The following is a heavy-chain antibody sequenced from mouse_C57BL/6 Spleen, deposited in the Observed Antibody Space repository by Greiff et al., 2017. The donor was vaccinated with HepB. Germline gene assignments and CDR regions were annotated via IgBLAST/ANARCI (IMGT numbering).Heavy chain of an antibody. CDR1: GYSFTGYY. CDR3: AMRPLYGSSLLYAMDY. CDR2: INPSTGGT. V-gene: IGHV1-42*01. Sequence: EVQPQQSGPELVKPGASVKISCKASGYSFTGYYMNWVKQSPEKSLEWIGEINPSTGGTTYNQKFKAKATLTVDKSSSTAYMQLKSLTSEDSAVYYCAMRPLYGSSLLYAMDYWGQGTSVTVSA. J-gene: IGHJ4*01. D-gene: IGHD1-1*01.